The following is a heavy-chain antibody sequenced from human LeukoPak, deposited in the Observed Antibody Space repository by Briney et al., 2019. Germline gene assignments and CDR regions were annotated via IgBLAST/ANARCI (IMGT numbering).Heavy chain of an antibody. Sequence: SETLSLTCTVSGGSISGYYWSWIRQPPGKGLEWIGYIYYSGSANYNPSLKSRVTISVDTSKNQFSLKLTSATAADTAVYYCAREYSSGWYRAFDYWGQGTLVTVSS. CDR1: GGSISGYY. V-gene: IGHV4-59*01. J-gene: IGHJ4*02. D-gene: IGHD6-19*01. CDR3: AREYSSGWYRAFDY. CDR2: IYYSGSA.